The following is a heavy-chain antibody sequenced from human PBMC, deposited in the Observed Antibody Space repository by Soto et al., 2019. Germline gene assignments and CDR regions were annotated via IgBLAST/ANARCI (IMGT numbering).Heavy chain of an antibody. D-gene: IGHD3-9*01. CDR2: IYPGDSDA. V-gene: IGHV5-51*01. Sequence: PGESLKISCKASGYSFSSYWIAWLRQMPGKVLEWMGIIYPGDSDARYSPSFEGQVTISVDTSITTAYLQWSYLKASDSAMYFCARQSDYNILTGSWYYFDYWGHGSLVTVSS. CDR1: GYSFSSYW. CDR3: ARQSDYNILTGSWYYFDY. J-gene: IGHJ4*01.